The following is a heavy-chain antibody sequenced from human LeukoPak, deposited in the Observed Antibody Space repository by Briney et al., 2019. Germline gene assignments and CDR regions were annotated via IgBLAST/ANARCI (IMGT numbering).Heavy chain of an antibody. J-gene: IGHJ4*02. CDR1: GYTFTSYG. D-gene: IGHD2-8*01. V-gene: IGHV1-18*01. CDR3: AREDIVLMVYALFDY. Sequence: ASVKVSCMYSGYTFTSYGISWVRQAPGQGLEWMGWISAYSGNTNYAQRLQGRVTMTTDTSTSTAYMELRSLRSDHTAVYYCAREDIVLMVYALFDYWGQGTLVTVSS. CDR2: ISAYSGNT.